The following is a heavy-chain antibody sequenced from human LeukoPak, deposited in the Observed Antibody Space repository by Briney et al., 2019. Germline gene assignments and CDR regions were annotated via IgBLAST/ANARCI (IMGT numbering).Heavy chain of an antibody. D-gene: IGHD5-24*01. CDR3: ARVSRDGYNFDY. CDR2: ISSSGSTI. V-gene: IGHV3-11*01. Sequence: GGSLRLSCAASGFTFSDYYMSWIRQAPGKGLEWVSYISSSGSTIYYADSVKGRSTISRDNAKNSLYLQMNSLRAEDTAVYYCARVSRDGYNFDYWGQGTLVTVSS. J-gene: IGHJ4*02. CDR1: GFTFSDYY.